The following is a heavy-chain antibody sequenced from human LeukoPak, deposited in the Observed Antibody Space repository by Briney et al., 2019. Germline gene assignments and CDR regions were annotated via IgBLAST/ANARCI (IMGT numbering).Heavy chain of an antibody. CDR3: ARVRSCCSSTPYYYYYGMDV. Sequence: ASVKVSCKASGYTFTSYDINWVRQATGQGLEWMGWMNPNSGNTGYAQKFQGRVTMTRNTSISTAYMELSSLRSEGTAVYYCARVRSCCSSTPYYYYYGMDVWGQGTTVTVSS. CDR1: GYTFTSYD. V-gene: IGHV1-8*01. CDR2: MNPNSGNT. D-gene: IGHD2-2*01. J-gene: IGHJ6*02.